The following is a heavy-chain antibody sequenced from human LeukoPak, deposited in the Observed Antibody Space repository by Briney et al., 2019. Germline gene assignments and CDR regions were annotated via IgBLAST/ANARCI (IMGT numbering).Heavy chain of an antibody. D-gene: IGHD3-10*01. Sequence: TGGSLRLSCAASGFTFSSYWMSWVRQAPGKGLEWVAVIWYDGSNKYYADSVKGRFTISRDNSKNTLYLQMNSLRAEDTAVYYCARRYYGAGSGSYYNILSPTNYYYYYGMDVWGQGTTVTVSS. CDR3: ARRYYGAGSGSYYNILSPTNYYYYYGMDV. V-gene: IGHV3-33*08. CDR2: IWYDGSNK. CDR1: GFTFSSYW. J-gene: IGHJ6*02.